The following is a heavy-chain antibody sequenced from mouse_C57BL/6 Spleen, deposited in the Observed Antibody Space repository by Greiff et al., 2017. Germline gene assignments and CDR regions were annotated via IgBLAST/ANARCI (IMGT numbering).Heavy chain of an antibody. CDR2: IDPETGGT. J-gene: IGHJ3*01. V-gene: IGHV1-15*01. Sequence: QVQLQQSGAELVRPGASVTLSCKASGYTFTDYEMHWVKQTPVHGLEWIGAIDPETGGTAYNQKFKGKAILTADKSSSTAYMELSSLTSEDSAVYYCTRDSNYTWFAYWGQGTLVTVSA. D-gene: IGHD2-5*01. CDR3: TRDSNYTWFAY. CDR1: GYTFTDYE.